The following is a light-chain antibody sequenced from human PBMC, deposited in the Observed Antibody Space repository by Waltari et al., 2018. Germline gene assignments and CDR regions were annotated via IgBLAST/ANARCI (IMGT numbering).Light chain of an antibody. CDR1: SSNIGSNS. J-gene: IGLJ3*02. V-gene: IGLV1-47*01. CDR2: GNN. CDR3: ATWDDSLGGLWV. Sequence: QSVLTQPPSASGTPGQRVTISCSGRSSNIGSNSVHWYHQLPGTAPKLLIYGNNPRPSGGPDRFSGSKSGTSAALAISGLRSDDEAADYCATWDDSLGGLWVFGGGTKLTVL.